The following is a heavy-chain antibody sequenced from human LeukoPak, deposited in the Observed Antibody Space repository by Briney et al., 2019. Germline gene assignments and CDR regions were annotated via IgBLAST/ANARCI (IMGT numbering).Heavy chain of an antibody. CDR2: FDPEDGET. CDR3: ARVVGGYCSGGTWCQDLDV. J-gene: IGHJ6*02. V-gene: IGHV1-24*01. CDR1: GYTLTELS. D-gene: IGHD2-15*01. Sequence: APVKVSCKVSGYTLTELSMHWVRQAPGKGLEWMGGFDPEDGETIYAQKFQGRVTMTEDTSTDTAYMELSSLRSEDTAVYYCARVVGGYCSGGTWCQDLDVWGQGTTVTVSS.